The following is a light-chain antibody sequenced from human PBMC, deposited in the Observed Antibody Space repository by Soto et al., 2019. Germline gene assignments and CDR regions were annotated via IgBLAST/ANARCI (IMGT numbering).Light chain of an antibody. CDR1: QDLRSSY. V-gene: IGKV3-20*01. CDR2: GAS. CDR3: QQYDRAPDT. Sequence: EIVLTQSPGTLSLSPGARATLSCRASQDLRSSYLAWYQQKPGQAPRLLIYGASSRATGIPDRFSGSESGTDFTLTISRLEPEDFAVYYCQQYDRAPDTFGQGTRLEIK. J-gene: IGKJ5*01.